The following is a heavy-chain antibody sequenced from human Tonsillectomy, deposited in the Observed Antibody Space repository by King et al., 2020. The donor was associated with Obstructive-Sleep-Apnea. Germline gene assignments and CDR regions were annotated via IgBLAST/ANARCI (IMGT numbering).Heavy chain of an antibody. CDR1: GFTFSNAW. D-gene: IGHD1-7*01. V-gene: IGHV3-15*01. Sequence: VQLVESGGGLVKPGGSLRLSCAASGFTFSNAWMSWVRQAPGKGLEWVGRIKSKTDGGTTDYAAPVKGRFTISRDDSKNTLYLQMNSLKTEDTAVYYCTTDTWNYVEDWFDPWGQGTLVTVSS. CDR3: TTDTWNYVEDWFDP. J-gene: IGHJ5*02. CDR2: IKSKTDGGTT.